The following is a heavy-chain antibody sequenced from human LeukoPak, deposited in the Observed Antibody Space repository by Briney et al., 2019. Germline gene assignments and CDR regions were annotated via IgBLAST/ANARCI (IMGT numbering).Heavy chain of an antibody. Sequence: ASVKVSCKASGYTFTSYGISWVRQAPGQGLEWMGMINPNTGSTTSAQNFQGRITMTRDTSTGTVHMELSSLRSEDTAVYYCARGGRDGYNWGHYYWGQGTLVTVSS. CDR2: INPNTGST. CDR1: GYTFTSYG. V-gene: IGHV1-46*01. D-gene: IGHD5-24*01. J-gene: IGHJ4*02. CDR3: ARGGRDGYNWGHYY.